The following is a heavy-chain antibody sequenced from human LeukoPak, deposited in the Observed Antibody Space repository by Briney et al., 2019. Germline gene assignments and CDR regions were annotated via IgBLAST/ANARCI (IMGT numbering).Heavy chain of an antibody. V-gene: IGHV3-53*01. D-gene: IGHD6-13*01. CDR2: IYSGGRT. J-gene: IGHJ4*02. Sequence: GGSLRLSCAASGFTVSSNYMSWVRQAPGKGLEWVSVIYSGGRTYYADSVKGRFTISRDNSKNTLYLQMSSLRAEDTAVYYCVKGQTSTWYYFDFWGQGTLVTVSS. CDR3: VKGQTSTWYYFDF. CDR1: GFTVSSNY.